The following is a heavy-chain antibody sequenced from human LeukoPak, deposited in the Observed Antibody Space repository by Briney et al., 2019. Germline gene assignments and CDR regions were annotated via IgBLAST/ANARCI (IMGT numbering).Heavy chain of an antibody. Sequence: PGGSLRLSCAASGFTVSNNYMSWVRQAPGKGLQWVSLTYTGGSTYYADSVKGRFTISRDNSKNTVYLQMNSLRAEDTAVYFCARVAWDGDYVDGHWGQGTLVTVSS. CDR3: ARVAWDGDYVDGH. CDR2: TYTGGST. V-gene: IGHV3-53*01. D-gene: IGHD4-17*01. J-gene: IGHJ4*02. CDR1: GFTVSNNY.